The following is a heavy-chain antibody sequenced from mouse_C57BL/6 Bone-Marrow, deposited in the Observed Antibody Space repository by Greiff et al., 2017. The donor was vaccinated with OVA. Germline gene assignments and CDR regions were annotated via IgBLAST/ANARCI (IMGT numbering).Heavy chain of an antibody. Sequence: QVQLQQPGAELVMPGASVKLSCKASGYTFTSYWMHWVKQRPGQGLEWIGELDPSDSYTNYNQKFKGKSTLTVDKSSSTAYMQLSSLTSEDSAVDYCVRLELTGPMDYWGQGTSVTVSS. D-gene: IGHD4-1*01. CDR3: VRLELTGPMDY. CDR1: GYTFTSYW. V-gene: IGHV1-69*01. CDR2: LDPSDSYT. J-gene: IGHJ4*01.